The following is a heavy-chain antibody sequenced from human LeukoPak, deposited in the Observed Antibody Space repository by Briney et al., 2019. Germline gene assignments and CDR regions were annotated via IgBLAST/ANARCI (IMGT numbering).Heavy chain of an antibody. V-gene: IGHV1-18*01. CDR3: ARELGIAAAGALDY. CDR1: GYTFTSYG. D-gene: IGHD6-13*01. Sequence: GASVKVSCKASGYTFTSYGISWVRQAPGQGLEWMGWISAYNGNTNYAQKLQGRVTMTTDTSTSTAYMELRNLRSDDTAVYYCARELGIAAAGALDYWGQGTLVTVSS. J-gene: IGHJ4*02. CDR2: ISAYNGNT.